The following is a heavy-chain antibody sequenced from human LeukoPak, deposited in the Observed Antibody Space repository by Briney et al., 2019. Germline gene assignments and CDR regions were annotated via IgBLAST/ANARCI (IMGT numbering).Heavy chain of an antibody. Sequence: ASVKVSCKASGYTCTGYYMHWVRQAPGQGLEWIGWINPNSGGTNYAQKVQGKVTMTRDTSISTAYMELRRLRSDDTAVYYCATFWSGPTYFDYWGQGTLVTVSS. J-gene: IGHJ4*02. CDR1: GYTCTGYY. D-gene: IGHD3-3*01. CDR3: ATFWSGPTYFDY. V-gene: IGHV1-2*02. CDR2: INPNSGGT.